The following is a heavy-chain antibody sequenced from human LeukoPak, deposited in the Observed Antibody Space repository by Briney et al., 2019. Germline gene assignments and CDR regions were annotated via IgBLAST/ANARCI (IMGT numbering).Heavy chain of an antibody. CDR3: ARVVAATLDY. V-gene: IGHV4-34*01. Sequence: SETLSLTCAVYGGSFSGYYWSWIRQPPGKGLEWIGEINHSGSTNYNPSLTSRVTISVDTSKNQFSLKLSSVTAADTAVYYCARVVAATLDYWGQGTLVTVSS. D-gene: IGHD2-15*01. CDR1: GGSFSGYY. CDR2: INHSGST. J-gene: IGHJ4*02.